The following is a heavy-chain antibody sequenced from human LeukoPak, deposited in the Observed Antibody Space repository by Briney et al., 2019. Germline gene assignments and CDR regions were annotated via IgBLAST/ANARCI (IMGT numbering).Heavy chain of an antibody. Sequence: SETLSLTCTASGGSISSYYWNWIRQPAGKGLEWIGRIYTSGSTNYNPSLKSRVTISVDKSKNQFSLKLSSVTAADTAVYYCARVLVERGYYFDYWGQGTLVTVSS. D-gene: IGHD2-8*01. V-gene: IGHV4-4*07. CDR3: ARVLVERGYYFDY. CDR1: GGSISSYY. J-gene: IGHJ4*02. CDR2: IYTSGST.